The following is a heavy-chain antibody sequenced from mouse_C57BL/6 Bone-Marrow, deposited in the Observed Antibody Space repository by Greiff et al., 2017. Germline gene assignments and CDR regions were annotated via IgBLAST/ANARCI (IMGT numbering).Heavy chain of an antibody. CDR3: ASYYYGSRPFAY. J-gene: IGHJ3*01. CDR2: IDPEDGET. D-gene: IGHD1-1*01. V-gene: IGHV14-2*01. CDR1: GFNIKDYY. Sequence: EVKVEESGAELVKPGASVKLSCTASGFNIKDYYMHWVKQRTEQGLEWIGRIDPEDGETKYAPKFQGKATITADTSSNTAYLQLSSLTSEDTAVYYCASYYYGSRPFAYWGQGTLVTVSA.